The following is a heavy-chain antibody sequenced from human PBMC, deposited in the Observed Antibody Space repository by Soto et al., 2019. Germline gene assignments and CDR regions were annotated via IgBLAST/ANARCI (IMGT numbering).Heavy chain of an antibody. Sequence: GGSLGLSCAASGFTFSNAWMNWVRKAPGKGLEWVGRIKSKTDGGTKDYAAPVKGRFTISRDDSKNTLYLQMNSLKTEDTAVYYCTTCIAAVRYYYCGMDVWGQGTTVTVSS. CDR1: GFTFSNAW. D-gene: IGHD6-6*01. CDR3: TTCIAAVRYYYCGMDV. V-gene: IGHV3-15*07. CDR2: IKSKTDGGTK. J-gene: IGHJ6*02.